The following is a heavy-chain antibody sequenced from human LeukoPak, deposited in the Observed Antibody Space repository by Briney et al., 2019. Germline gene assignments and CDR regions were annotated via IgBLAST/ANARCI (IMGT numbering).Heavy chain of an antibody. Sequence: GGSLRLSCAASGFTFSTYWMTWVRQAPEVGLEWVATINQDGNAKYYVDSVKGRFAISRDNTKNSLSLQMSSLRDEDSGIYYCATHNYWRKDYWGQGTLVTVSS. V-gene: IGHV3-7*01. CDR2: INQDGNAK. D-gene: IGHD5-24*01. J-gene: IGHJ4*02. CDR3: ATHNYWRKDY. CDR1: GFTFSTYW.